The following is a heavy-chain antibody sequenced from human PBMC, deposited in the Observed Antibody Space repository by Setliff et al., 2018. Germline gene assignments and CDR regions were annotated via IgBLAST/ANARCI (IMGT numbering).Heavy chain of an antibody. CDR3: AKDSTSSTTGSWFDP. CDR2: ISSSSSTI. Sequence: GGSLRLSCAASGFTFSSYSMNWVRQAPGKGLEWVSYISSSSSTIYYADSVKGRFTISRDNAKNTLYLQMNSLRAEDTAVYYCAKDSTSSTTGSWFDPWGQGTLVTVSS. D-gene: IGHD2-2*01. V-gene: IGHV3-48*04. CDR1: GFTFSSYS. J-gene: IGHJ5*02.